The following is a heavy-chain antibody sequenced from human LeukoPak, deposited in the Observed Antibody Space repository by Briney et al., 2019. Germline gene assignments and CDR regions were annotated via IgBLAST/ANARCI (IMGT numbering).Heavy chain of an antibody. J-gene: IGHJ4*02. CDR2: IYSGDST. V-gene: IGHV3-53*01. CDR3: VSFYETY. Sequence: GGSLRLSCAASGFTVNSNSMSWVRQATGKGLECVAAIYSGDSTYYPDSVKGRFSISRDNSKNTLYLQMSSLRAEDTAIYYCVSFYETYWGRGTLVTVSS. D-gene: IGHD2-2*01. CDR1: GFTVNSNS.